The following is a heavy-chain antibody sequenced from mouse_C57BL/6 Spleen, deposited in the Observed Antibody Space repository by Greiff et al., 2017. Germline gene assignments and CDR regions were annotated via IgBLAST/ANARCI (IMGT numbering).Heavy chain of an antibody. CDR3: TSSGGSNYNYFDY. V-gene: IGHV1-15*01. Sequence: QVQLKESGAELVRPGASVTLSCKASGYTFTDYEMHWVKQTPVHGLEWIGAIDPETGGTAYNQKFKGKAILTADKSSSTAYMELRSLTSEDSAVYYCTSSGGSNYNYFDYWGQGTTLTVSS. CDR2: IDPETGGT. J-gene: IGHJ2*01. CDR1: GYTFTDYE. D-gene: IGHD2-5*01.